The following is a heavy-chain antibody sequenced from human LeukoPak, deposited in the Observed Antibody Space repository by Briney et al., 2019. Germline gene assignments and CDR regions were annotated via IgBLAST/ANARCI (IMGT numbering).Heavy chain of an antibody. CDR2: IWYDGSNK. J-gene: IGHJ4*02. CDR3: ARDAPLIAAADY. Sequence: PGGSLRLSCAASGFTFSSYDMHWVRQAPGKGLEWVAVIWYDGSNKYYADSVKGRFTISRDNSKNTLYLQMNSLRAEDTAVYYCARDAPLIAAADYWGQGTLVTVSS. V-gene: IGHV3-33*01. CDR1: GFTFSSYD. D-gene: IGHD6-13*01.